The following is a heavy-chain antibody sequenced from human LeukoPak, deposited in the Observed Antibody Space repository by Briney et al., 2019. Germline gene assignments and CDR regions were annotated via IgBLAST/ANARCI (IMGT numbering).Heavy chain of an antibody. J-gene: IGHJ4*02. D-gene: IGHD1-26*01. CDR1: GFTFISYD. CDR2: MSSDGSIK. V-gene: IGHV3-30-3*01. Sequence: GGSLRLSCAASGFTFISYDIHWVRQAPGKGLQWVAVMSSDGSIKIYTDSVKGRFTISRDNSKNTLYLEMNSLRVHDTSVYYCARVLVAGAPDYFGSWGRGTLVTVSS. CDR3: ARVLVAGAPDYFGS.